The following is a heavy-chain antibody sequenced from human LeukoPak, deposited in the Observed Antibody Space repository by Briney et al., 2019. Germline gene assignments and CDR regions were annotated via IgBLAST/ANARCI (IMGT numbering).Heavy chain of an antibody. V-gene: IGHV3-15*01. CDR3: TTNAADP. CDR2: IKSKTDGETT. CDR1: GFTFSNAW. J-gene: IGHJ5*02. D-gene: IGHD6-25*01. Sequence: GGSLRLSCATSGFTFSNAWMNWVRQAPGKGLEWVGHIKSKTDGETTDYAAPVKGRFSISRDDSKNTQYLQMNSLKTEDTAMYYCTTNAADPWGQGTLVTVSS.